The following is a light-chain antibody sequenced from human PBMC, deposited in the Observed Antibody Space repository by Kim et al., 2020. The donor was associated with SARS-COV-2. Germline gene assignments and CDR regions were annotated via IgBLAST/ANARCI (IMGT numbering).Light chain of an antibody. Sequence: GQSITISCTGTSGDVGAYNYVSWYQQHPGKAPKVVIYDVSNRPSGVSDRFSGSKSGNTASLTISGLRTEDEADYYCSSFTTINTLIFGGGTQLTVL. CDR2: DVS. CDR3: SSFTTINTLI. J-gene: IGLJ2*01. V-gene: IGLV2-14*03. CDR1: SGDVGAYNY.